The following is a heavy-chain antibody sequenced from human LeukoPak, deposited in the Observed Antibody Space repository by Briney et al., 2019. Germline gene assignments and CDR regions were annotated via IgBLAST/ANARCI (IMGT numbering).Heavy chain of an antibody. CDR2: INHSGST. Sequence: PSETLSLTCAVYGGSFSGYYWSWIRQPPGRGLEWIGEINHSGSTNYNPSLKSRVTISVDTSKNQFSLKLSSVTAADTAVYYCARRTYYDFWSGYFDYWGQGTLVTVSS. J-gene: IGHJ4*02. V-gene: IGHV4-34*01. CDR1: GGSFSGYY. D-gene: IGHD3-3*01. CDR3: ARRTYYDFWSGYFDY.